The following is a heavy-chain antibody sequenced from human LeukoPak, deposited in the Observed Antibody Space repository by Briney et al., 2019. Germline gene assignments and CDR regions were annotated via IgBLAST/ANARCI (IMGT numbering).Heavy chain of an antibody. D-gene: IGHD6-19*01. Sequence: ASVKVSCKASGGTFSSYAISWVRQAPGQGLEWMGGIIPIFGTANYAQKFQGRVTITADESTSTAYMELSSLRSDDTAVYYCARGPPVAAQRSHPDYWGQGTLVTVSS. V-gene: IGHV1-69*13. CDR1: GGTFSSYA. CDR2: IIPIFGTA. J-gene: IGHJ4*02. CDR3: ARGPPVAAQRSHPDY.